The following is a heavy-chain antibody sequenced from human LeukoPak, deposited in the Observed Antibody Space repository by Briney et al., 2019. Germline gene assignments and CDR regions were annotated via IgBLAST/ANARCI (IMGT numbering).Heavy chain of an antibody. CDR2: ISSSGSTI. CDR1: GFTFSDYY. D-gene: IGHD3-10*01. J-gene: IGHJ4*02. CDR3: ATTLGLWFGDPVGYFDY. V-gene: IGHV3-11*01. Sequence: GGSLRLSCAASGFTFSDYYMSWIRQAPGKGLEWVSYISSSGSTIYYADSVKGRFTISRDNARNSLYLQMNSLRAEDTAVYYCATTLGLWFGDPVGYFDYWGQGTLVTVSS.